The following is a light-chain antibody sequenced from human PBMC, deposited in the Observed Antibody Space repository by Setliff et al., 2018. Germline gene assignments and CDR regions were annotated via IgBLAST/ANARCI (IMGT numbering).Light chain of an antibody. CDR3: AAWDDSLSGPEV. V-gene: IGLV1-47*01. Sequence: QSVLTQPPSASGTPGQRVTISCSGSSSSIGSNYVYWYQQLPGTASKLLIYRNNQRPSGVPDRFSGSKSGTSASLAISGLRSEDEADYYCAAWDDSLSGPEVFGGGTKSTVL. J-gene: IGLJ3*02. CDR1: SSSIGSNY. CDR2: RNN.